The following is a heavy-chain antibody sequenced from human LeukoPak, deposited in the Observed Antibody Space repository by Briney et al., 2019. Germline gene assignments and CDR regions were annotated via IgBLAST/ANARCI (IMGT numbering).Heavy chain of an antibody. D-gene: IGHD3-10*01. CDR1: GFTFDDYA. CDR2: ITWNSDNI. J-gene: IGHJ6*03. CDR3: ARDGSGAYYMDV. Sequence: PGGSLRLSCAASGFTFDDYAMHWVRQAPGKGLEWVSGITWNSDNIEYADSVKGRFTISRDNAKNSLYLQMNSLRAEDTAVYYCARDGSGAYYMDVWGKGTTVTVS. V-gene: IGHV3-9*01.